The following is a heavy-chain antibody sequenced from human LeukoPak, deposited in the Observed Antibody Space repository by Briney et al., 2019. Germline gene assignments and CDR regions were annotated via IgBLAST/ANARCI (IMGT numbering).Heavy chain of an antibody. V-gene: IGHV3-30*04. CDR1: GFTFSSYA. CDR2: ISYDGSNK. Sequence: GGSLRLSCAASGFTFSSYAMHWVRQAPGKGLEWAAVISYDGSNKYYADSVKGRFTISRDNSKNTLYLQMNSLRAEDTAVYYCARGLYNWNDGYYFDYWGQGTLVTVSS. CDR3: ARGLYNWNDGYYFDY. J-gene: IGHJ4*02. D-gene: IGHD1-1*01.